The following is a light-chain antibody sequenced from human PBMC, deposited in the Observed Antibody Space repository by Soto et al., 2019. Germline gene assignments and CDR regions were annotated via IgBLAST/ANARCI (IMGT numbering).Light chain of an antibody. J-gene: IGKJ2*01. Sequence: ENVLTQSPGTLSLSPGERATLSCRASQSVSDNDVDWYQQKPGQAPRLLIYGASTRATGIPDRFSGSGSGTEFTLTIRRLEPEDFAVYYCHQYGGAPHTFGQGSKLEIK. CDR2: GAS. V-gene: IGKV3-20*01. CDR1: QSVSDND. CDR3: HQYGGAPHT.